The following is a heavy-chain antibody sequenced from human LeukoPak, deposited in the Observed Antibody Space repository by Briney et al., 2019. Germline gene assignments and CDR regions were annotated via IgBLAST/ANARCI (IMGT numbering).Heavy chain of an antibody. J-gene: IGHJ4*02. CDR1: GFTFSDYA. V-gene: IGHV3-23*01. CDR2: ISGSDSNT. CDR3: AKDHTIVRGVISHFDY. D-gene: IGHD3-10*01. Sequence: PGGSLRLSCAASGFTFSDYAMIWVRQAPGKGLEWVTDISGSDSNTNYADSVKRRFTISRDNSKNTLYLQLNSLRVEDTAVYYCAKDHTIVRGVISHFDYWGQGALVTVSS.